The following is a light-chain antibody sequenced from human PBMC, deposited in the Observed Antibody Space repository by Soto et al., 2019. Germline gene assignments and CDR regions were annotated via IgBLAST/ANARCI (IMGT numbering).Light chain of an antibody. J-gene: IGKJ1*01. V-gene: IGKV3-15*01. CDR1: QYINTT. Sequence: ESVWAQFPATRPAFPGDRVTLSCRASQYINTTLAWYQHRPGQAPRLLIYGASTRATGIPARFSGSGSGTGFTLTISSLQSEDFAVYCCQQYNNWPTFGQGTKVDIK. CDR2: GAS. CDR3: QQYNNWPT.